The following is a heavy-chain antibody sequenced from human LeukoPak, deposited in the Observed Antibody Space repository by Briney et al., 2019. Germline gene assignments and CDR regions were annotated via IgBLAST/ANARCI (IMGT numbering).Heavy chain of an antibody. V-gene: IGHV3-23*01. D-gene: IGHD3-3*01. CDR1: GFTFSSYA. CDR3: AKDRSSRYDFWSGSFSHYYYYYMDV. J-gene: IGHJ6*03. Sequence: PGGSLRLSCAASGFTFSSYAMSWVRQAPGKGLEWVSALSGGSEDYADSVKGRFSISIENSKNTLYLQVNSPPAEDTAVYYCAKDRSSRYDFWSGSFSHYYYYYMDVGGKGTTVTVSS. CDR2: LSGGSE.